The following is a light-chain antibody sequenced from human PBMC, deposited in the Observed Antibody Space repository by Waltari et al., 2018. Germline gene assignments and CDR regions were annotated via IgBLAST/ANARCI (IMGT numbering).Light chain of an antibody. CDR3: QQYYSTPLT. V-gene: IGKV4-1*01. J-gene: IGKJ4*01. CDR2: WAS. Sequence: DIVMTQSPDSLAVSLGERATINCKSSQSVLYSSNNKNYLAWYQQKPGQPPKLPIYWASTRESWVPDRVSGSGSWTDFTLAISSLQAEDVAVYYCQQYYSTPLTFGGGTKVEIK. CDR1: QSVLYSSNNKNY.